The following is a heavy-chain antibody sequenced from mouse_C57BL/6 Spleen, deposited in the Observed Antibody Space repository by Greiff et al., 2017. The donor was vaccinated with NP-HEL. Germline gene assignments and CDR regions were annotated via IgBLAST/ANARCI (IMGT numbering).Heavy chain of an antibody. Sequence: QVQLQQPGAELVRPGSSVKLSCKASGYTFTSYWMHWVKQRPGKGLEWIGQIYPGDGDTKYNGKFKGTATLTADKSSSTAYMQLSSLTSEDAAVYFCAKSKGLTFFAYWGQGTLVTVSA. CDR2: IYPGDGDT. J-gene: IGHJ3*01. D-gene: IGHD2-4*01. CDR3: AKSKGLTFFAY. V-gene: IGHV1-80*01. CDR1: GYTFTSYW.